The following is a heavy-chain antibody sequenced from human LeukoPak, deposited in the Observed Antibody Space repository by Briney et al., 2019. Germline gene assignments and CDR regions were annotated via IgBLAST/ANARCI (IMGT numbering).Heavy chain of an antibody. J-gene: IGHJ5*02. CDR2: ISYDGSNK. Sequence: QSGGSLRLSCAASGFTFSSYAMSWVRQAPGKGLEWVAVISYDGSNKYYADSVKGRFTISRDNSKNTLYVQMNSLRAEDTAVYYCAKATSPVISRNLFDRWGQGTLVTVSS. CDR3: AKATSPVISRNLFDR. D-gene: IGHD3-3*02. V-gene: IGHV3-30*18. CDR1: GFTFSSYA.